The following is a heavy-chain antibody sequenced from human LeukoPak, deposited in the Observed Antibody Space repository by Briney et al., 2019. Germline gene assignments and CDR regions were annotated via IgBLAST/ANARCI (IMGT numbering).Heavy chain of an antibody. CDR1: GYTFISYG. CDR2: IIPILGIA. CDR3: ARDLGSYYDSSGYYYAGGY. V-gene: IGHV1-69*04. J-gene: IGHJ4*02. D-gene: IGHD3-22*01. Sequence: SVKVSCKASGYTFISYGISWVRQAPGQGLEWMGRIIPILGIANYAQKFQGRVTITADKSTSTAYMELSSLRSEDTAVYYCARDLGSYYDSSGYYYAGGYWGQGTLVTVSS.